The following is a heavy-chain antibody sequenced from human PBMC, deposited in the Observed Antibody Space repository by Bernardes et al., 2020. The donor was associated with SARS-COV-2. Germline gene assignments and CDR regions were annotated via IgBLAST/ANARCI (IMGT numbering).Heavy chain of an antibody. J-gene: IGHJ4*02. CDR1: GFTLSDHY. Sequence: GGSLRLSCAASGFTLSDHYMDWVRQAPGKGLEWVGRTTKKVDSYITEYAASVKGRFTISRDDSKNSLYLQMNSLKTEDTAVYYCTRETALGFDYWGQGTLVTVSS. CDR2: TTKKVDSYIT. CDR3: TRETALGFDY. D-gene: IGHD5-18*01. V-gene: IGHV3-72*01.